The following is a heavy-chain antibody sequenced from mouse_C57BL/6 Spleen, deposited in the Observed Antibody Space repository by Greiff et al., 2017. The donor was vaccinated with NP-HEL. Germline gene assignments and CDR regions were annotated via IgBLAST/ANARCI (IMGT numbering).Heavy chain of an antibody. D-gene: IGHD1-1*01. V-gene: IGHV1-20*01. CDR3: AKGRRYYFDY. CDR1: GYSFTGYF. Sequence: EVKLMESGPELVKPGDSVKISCKASGYSFTGYFMNWVMQSHGKSLEWIGRINPYNGDTFYNQKFKGKATLTVDKSSSTAHMELRSLTSEDSAVYYCAKGRRYYFDYWGQGTTLTVSS. CDR2: INPYNGDT. J-gene: IGHJ2*01.